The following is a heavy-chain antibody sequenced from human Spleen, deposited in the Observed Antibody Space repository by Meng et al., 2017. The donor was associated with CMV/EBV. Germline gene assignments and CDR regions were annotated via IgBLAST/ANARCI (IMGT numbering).Heavy chain of an antibody. CDR3: ARGTWVPTPVDV. CDR1: GFTFSNYG. D-gene: IGHD4-23*01. CDR2: ITGTGENT. Sequence: GESLKISCAASGFTFSNYGMHWVRQAPGRRLEYLTYITGTGENTEYADSVRGRFTISRDNAKNSVYLQMNSLSAEDTAVYYCARGTWVPTPVDVWGQGTLVTVSS. V-gene: IGHV3-48*04. J-gene: IGHJ3*01.